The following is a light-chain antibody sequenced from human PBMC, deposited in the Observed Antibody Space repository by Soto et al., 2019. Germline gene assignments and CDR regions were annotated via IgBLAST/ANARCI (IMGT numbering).Light chain of an antibody. V-gene: IGKV3-11*01. CDR2: DAS. J-gene: IGKJ1*01. CDR3: QQRTTSWT. Sequence: EIVLTQSPATLSLSPGERATLSCRASQSVTSYLAWYQQKPGQAPRLLIYDASNRATGIPARFSGSGSGTDFTLTINSLEPEDFDFQYCQQRTTSWTFGQGTKGEIK. CDR1: QSVTSY.